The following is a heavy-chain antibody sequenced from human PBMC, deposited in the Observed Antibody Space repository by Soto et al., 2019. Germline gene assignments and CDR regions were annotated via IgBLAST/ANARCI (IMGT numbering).Heavy chain of an antibody. CDR3: ARDPYYDILTGYFVLYGMDV. V-gene: IGHV3-21*01. CDR1: GFTFSNYS. Sequence: PGGSLRLSCAASGFTFSNYSMNWVRQAQGKGLEWVSSISSSSSYIYYADSVKGRFTISRDNAKNSLYLQMNSLRAEDTAVYYCARDPYYDILTGYFVLYGMDVWGQGTTVTVSS. CDR2: ISSSSSYI. J-gene: IGHJ6*02. D-gene: IGHD3-9*01.